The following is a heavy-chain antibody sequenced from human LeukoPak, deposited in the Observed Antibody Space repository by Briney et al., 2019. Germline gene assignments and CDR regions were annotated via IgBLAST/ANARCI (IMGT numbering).Heavy chain of an antibody. Sequence: SETLSLTCAVYGGSFSGYYWSWIRQPPGKGLEWIGEINHSGSTNYNPSLKSRVTTSVDTSKNQFSLKLSSVTAADTAVYYCARGDLWFREFPKPPYNWFDPWGQGTLVTVSS. CDR2: INHSGST. V-gene: IGHV4-34*01. CDR3: ARGDLWFREFPKPPYNWFDP. D-gene: IGHD3-10*01. CDR1: GGSFSGYY. J-gene: IGHJ5*02.